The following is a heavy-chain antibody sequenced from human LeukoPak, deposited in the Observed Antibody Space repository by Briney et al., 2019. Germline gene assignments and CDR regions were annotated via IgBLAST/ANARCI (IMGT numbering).Heavy chain of an antibody. D-gene: IGHD2-15*01. CDR1: GITFSSFG. Sequence: GGSLRLSCAAFGITFSSFGMHWVRQAPGKGLEWVAVISYDGSDKYYADSVKGRFTISRDNSKNTLYLQMNSLRAEDAAVYYCAKDNNHCSGGSCYGAEYWGQGTLVTVSS. CDR2: ISYDGSDK. V-gene: IGHV3-30*18. J-gene: IGHJ4*02. CDR3: AKDNNHCSGGSCYGAEY.